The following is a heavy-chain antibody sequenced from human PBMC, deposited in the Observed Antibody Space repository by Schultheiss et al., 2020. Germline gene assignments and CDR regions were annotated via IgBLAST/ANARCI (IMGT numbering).Heavy chain of an antibody. CDR1: GFTFSSYG. D-gene: IGHD1-1*01. CDR3: AKFELERPTAPFDY. CDR2: ISYDGSNK. Sequence: GGSLRLSCAASGFTFSSYGMHWVRQAPGKGLEWVAVISYDGSNKYYADSVKGRFTISRDNSKNTLYLQMNSLRAEDTAVYYCAKFELERPTAPFDYWGKGTLVTVSS. V-gene: IGHV3-30*18. J-gene: IGHJ4*02.